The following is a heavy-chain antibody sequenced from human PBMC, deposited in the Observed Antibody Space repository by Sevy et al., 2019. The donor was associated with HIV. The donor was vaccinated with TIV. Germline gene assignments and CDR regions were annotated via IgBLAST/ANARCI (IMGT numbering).Heavy chain of an antibody. CDR3: ARDHSGPSKLGSGSYYHHWFDP. D-gene: IGHD3-10*01. J-gene: IGHJ5*02. V-gene: IGHV1-18*01. Sequence: ASVKVSCKASGYTFTSYGISWVRQAPGQGLEWMGWISAYNGNTNYAQKLQGRVTMTTDTSTSTAYMELRSLRSDDTAVYYCARDHSGPSKLGSGSYYHHWFDPWGQGTLVTVSS. CDR2: ISAYNGNT. CDR1: GYTFTSYG.